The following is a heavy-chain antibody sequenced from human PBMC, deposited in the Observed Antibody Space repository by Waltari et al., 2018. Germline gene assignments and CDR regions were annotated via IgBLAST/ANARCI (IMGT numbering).Heavy chain of an antibody. Sequence: QVQLQESGPGLVKPSGTLSVTCAVSGDSISGSYWWSWVRQPPGKGLEWIGQIHGSGRSNYNPSLESRLTVSMYTSSNHFSLTVTSATAADTAIYYCARDRGRGLYLDSWGQGTLVTVSP. V-gene: IGHV4-4*02. J-gene: IGHJ4*02. CDR1: GDSISGSYW. CDR2: IHGSGRS. CDR3: ARDRGRGLYLDS. D-gene: IGHD1-26*01.